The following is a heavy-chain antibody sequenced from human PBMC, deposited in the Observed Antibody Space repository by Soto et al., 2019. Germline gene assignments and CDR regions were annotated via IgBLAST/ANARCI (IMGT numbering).Heavy chain of an antibody. D-gene: IGHD3-10*01. CDR3: AFQSGPSDAFDI. J-gene: IGHJ3*02. Sequence: GGSLRLSCAASGFTFSSYGMHWVRQAPGKGLEWVAVIWYDGSNKYYADSVKGRFTISRDNSKNTLYLQMNSLRAEDTAVYYCAFQSGPSDAFDIWGQGTMVTVSS. V-gene: IGHV3-33*01. CDR2: IWYDGSNK. CDR1: GFTFSSYG.